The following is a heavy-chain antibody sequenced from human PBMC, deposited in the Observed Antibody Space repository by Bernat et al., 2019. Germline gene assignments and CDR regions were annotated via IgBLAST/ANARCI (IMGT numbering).Heavy chain of an antibody. Sequence: QVQLQESGPGLVKPSQTLSLTCTVSGGSISSGGYYWSWIRQHPGKGLDWIGYIYYSGSTYYNPSLKSRVTISVDTSKNQFSLKLSSVTAADTAVYYCARETRYDILTGYSAYYYYGMDVWGQGTTVTVSS. CDR1: GGSISSGGYY. V-gene: IGHV4-31*03. J-gene: IGHJ6*02. CDR3: ARETRYDILTGYSAYYYYGMDV. D-gene: IGHD3-9*01. CDR2: IYYSGST.